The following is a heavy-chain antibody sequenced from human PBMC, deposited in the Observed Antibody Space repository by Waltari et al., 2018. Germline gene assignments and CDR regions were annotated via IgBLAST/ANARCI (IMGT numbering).Heavy chain of an antibody. V-gene: IGHV3-23*01. CDR1: GFTFSNYA. CDR2: ITSIGGST. D-gene: IGHD6-13*01. J-gene: IGHJ4*02. CDR3: TKWLTAAGTGWFDC. Sequence: EVQLLESGGGLVQPGGSLRLSCAASGFTFSNYAMTWVRQAPGEGLKGVSVITSIGGSTYSAASVKGRCTIARDSSRNTLHLQMNSLRAEDTAIYYCTKWLTAAGTGWFDCWGQGTLVTVSS.